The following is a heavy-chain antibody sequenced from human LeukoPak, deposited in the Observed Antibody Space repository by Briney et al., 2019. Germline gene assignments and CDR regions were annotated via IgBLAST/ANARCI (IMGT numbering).Heavy chain of an antibody. CDR1: GYTFTSYG. J-gene: IGHJ3*02. D-gene: IGHD3-10*01. CDR2: IIPIFGTA. Sequence: SVKVSCEASGYTFTSYGISWVRQAPGQGLEWMGGIIPIFGTANYAQKFQGRVTITADESTSTAYMELSSLRSEDTAVYYCARTTMVRFYDAFDIWGQGTMVTVSS. CDR3: ARTTMVRFYDAFDI. V-gene: IGHV1-69*13.